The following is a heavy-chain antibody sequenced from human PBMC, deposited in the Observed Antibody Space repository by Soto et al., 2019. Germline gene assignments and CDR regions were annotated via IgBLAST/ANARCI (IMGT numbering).Heavy chain of an antibody. CDR1: GYSFTSYW. CDR2: IDPSDSYT. D-gene: IGHD4-4*01. CDR3: ARGTVTPYYYYGMDV. Sequence: PXESVKSAFKGSGYSFTSYWISWVRQIPGKGLEWMGRIDPSDSYTNYSPSFQGHVTISADKSISTAYLQWSSLKASDTAMYYCARGTVTPYYYYGMDVWGQGTTVTVSS. V-gene: IGHV5-10-1*01. J-gene: IGHJ6*02.